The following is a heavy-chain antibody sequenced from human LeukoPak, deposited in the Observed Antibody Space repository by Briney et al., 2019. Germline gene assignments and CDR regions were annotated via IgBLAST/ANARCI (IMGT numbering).Heavy chain of an antibody. CDR1: GFTFSTFW. Sequence: GGSLRLSCAASGFTFSTFWMSWVRQAPGKGLEWVANIKEDGSEKCYVDSVKGRFTISRDNAKSSLYLQMNSLRAEDTAMYYCARGEGALHQWGQGTLATVSS. D-gene: IGHD3-10*01. J-gene: IGHJ4*02. CDR3: ARGEGALHQ. V-gene: IGHV3-7*01. CDR2: IKEDGSEK.